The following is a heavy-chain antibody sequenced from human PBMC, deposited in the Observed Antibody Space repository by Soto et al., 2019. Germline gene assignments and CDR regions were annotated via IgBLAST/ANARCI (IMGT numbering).Heavy chain of an antibody. CDR3: AKSYRYYDSSGYDYGMDV. J-gene: IGHJ6*02. CDR2: ISGSGGST. V-gene: IGHV3-23*01. CDR1: GFTFSSYT. D-gene: IGHD3-22*01. Sequence: GGSLRLSCAASGFTFSSYTMNWVRQAPGKGLEWVSAISGSGGSTYYADSVKGRFTISRDNSKNTLYLQMNSLRAEDTAVYYCAKSYRYYDSSGYDYGMDVWGQGTTVTVSS.